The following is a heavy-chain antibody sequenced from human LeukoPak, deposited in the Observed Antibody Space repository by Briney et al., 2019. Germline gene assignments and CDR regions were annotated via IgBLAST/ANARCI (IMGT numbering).Heavy chain of an antibody. J-gene: IGHJ4*02. CDR3: ARAYYHDSSDYYFPLDY. V-gene: IGHV1-46*01. D-gene: IGHD3-22*01. CDR2: INPSGGST. Sequence: ASVKVSCKASGYTFTSYYMHWVRQAPGQGLEWMGIINPSGGSTSYAQKFQGRATMTRDTSTSTVYMELSSLRSEDTAVYYCARAYYHDSSDYYFPLDYWGQGTLVTVSS. CDR1: GYTFTSYY.